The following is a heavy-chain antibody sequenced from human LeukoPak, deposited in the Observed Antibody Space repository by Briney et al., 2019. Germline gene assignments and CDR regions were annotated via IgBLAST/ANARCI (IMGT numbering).Heavy chain of an antibody. J-gene: IGHJ4*02. D-gene: IGHD3-9*01. Sequence: GSLRLSCAASGFTFSNAWMSWVRQAPGKGLEWVGRIKSKTDGGTTDYAAPVKGRFTISRDDSKNTLYLQMNSLKTEDTAVYYCTTGADYDILTGYFDYWGQGTLVTVSS. CDR2: IKSKTDGGTT. CDR3: TTGADYDILTGYFDY. CDR1: GFTFSNAW. V-gene: IGHV3-15*01.